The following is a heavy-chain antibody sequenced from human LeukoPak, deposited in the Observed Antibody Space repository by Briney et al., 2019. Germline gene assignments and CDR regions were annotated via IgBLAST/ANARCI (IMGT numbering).Heavy chain of an antibody. CDR2: ISGSGGST. D-gene: IGHD3-22*01. V-gene: IGHV3-23*01. CDR1: GFTFSSYG. J-gene: IGHJ6*03. Sequence: GGSLRLSCAASGFTFSSYGMSWVRQAPGKGLEWVSAISGSGGSTYYADSVTGRFTISRDNSKNTLYLQMNSLRAEDTAVYYCAKTLGVSTGYYGYYYMDVWGKGTTVTVSS. CDR3: AKTLGVSTGYYGYYYMDV.